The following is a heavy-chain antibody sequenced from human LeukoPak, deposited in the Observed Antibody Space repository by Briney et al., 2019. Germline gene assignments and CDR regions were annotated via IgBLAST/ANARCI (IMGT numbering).Heavy chain of an antibody. D-gene: IGHD6-13*01. CDR3: ARVAAASYDY. CDR1: GGSISSSSHY. J-gene: IGHJ4*02. CDR2: IYYSGST. V-gene: IGHV4-39*07. Sequence: SETLSLACTVSGGSISSSSHYWGWIRQPPGKGLEWIGSIYYSGSTNYNPSLKSRVTISVDTSKNQFSLKLSSVTAADTAVYYCARVAAASYDYWGQGTLVTVSS.